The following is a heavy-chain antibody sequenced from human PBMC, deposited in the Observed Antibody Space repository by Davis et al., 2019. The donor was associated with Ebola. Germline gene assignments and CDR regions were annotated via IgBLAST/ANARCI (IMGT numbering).Heavy chain of an antibody. J-gene: IGHJ6*02. V-gene: IGHV3-11*06. Sequence: PGGSLRLSCATSGFTFSAYYMSWIRQAPGKGLEWVSYISSSSSYTNYADSVKGRFTISRDNAKNSLFLQMNSLRAEDSAVYYCAKDVAYCSGGSCYSYGMDVWGQGTTVTVSS. CDR2: ISSSSSYT. CDR3: AKDVAYCSGGSCYSYGMDV. D-gene: IGHD2-15*01. CDR1: GFTFSAYY.